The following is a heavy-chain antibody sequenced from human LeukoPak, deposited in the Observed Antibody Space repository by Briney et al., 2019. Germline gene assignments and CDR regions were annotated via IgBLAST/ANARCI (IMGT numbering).Heavy chain of an antibody. V-gene: IGHV3-30*02. Sequence: PGGSLRLSCAASGFTFSSYGMHWVRQAPGKGLEWVAFIRYDGSNKYYADSVKGRFTISRDNAKNSLYLQMNSLRAEDTAVYYCARGSWELPSYPLDYWGQGTLVTVSS. CDR1: GFTFSSYG. J-gene: IGHJ4*02. D-gene: IGHD1-26*01. CDR3: ARGSWELPSYPLDY. CDR2: IRYDGSNK.